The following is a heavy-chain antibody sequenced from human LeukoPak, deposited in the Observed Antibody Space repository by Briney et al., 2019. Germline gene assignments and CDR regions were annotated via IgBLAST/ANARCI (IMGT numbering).Heavy chain of an antibody. J-gene: IGHJ4*02. CDR3: ARGRGWYQYYFDY. V-gene: IGHV4-34*01. CDR2: INHSGST. CDR1: GGSFSGYY. Sequence: SETLSLTCAVYGGSFSGYYWSWIRQPPGKGLEWIGEINHSGSTNYNPSLKSRVTISVDTSKNQFSLKLSSVTAADTAVYYCARGRGWYQYYFDYWAREPWSPSPQ. D-gene: IGHD6-19*01.